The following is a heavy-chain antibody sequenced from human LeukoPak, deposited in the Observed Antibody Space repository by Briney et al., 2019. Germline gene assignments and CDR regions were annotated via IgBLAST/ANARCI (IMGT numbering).Heavy chain of an antibody. J-gene: IGHJ4*02. CDR1: GFTFSSYG. CDR2: ISYDGSNK. V-gene: IGHV3-30*03. D-gene: IGHD1-26*01. CDR3: ARDRIVGATFDY. Sequence: GGSLRLSCAASGFTFSSYGMHWVRQAPGKGLEWVAVISYDGSNKYYADSVKGRFTISRDNAKNSLSLQMNSLRAEDTAVYYCARDRIVGATFDYWGQGTLVTVSS.